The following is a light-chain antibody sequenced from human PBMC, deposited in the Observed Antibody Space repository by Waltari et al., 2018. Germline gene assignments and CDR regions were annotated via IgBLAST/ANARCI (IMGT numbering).Light chain of an antibody. CDR1: SSNIGSNY. V-gene: IGLV1-47*01. J-gene: IGLJ3*02. CDR3: AAWDDSLREV. CDR2: RND. Sequence: QSVLTQPPSASGTPGQRVTISCSGSSSNIGSNYVYWYQQLPGTAPKLLIYRNDPRPSGVPDRFSGSKSGTSASLAISGLRSEDEANYYCAAWDDSLREVFGGGTRLTVL.